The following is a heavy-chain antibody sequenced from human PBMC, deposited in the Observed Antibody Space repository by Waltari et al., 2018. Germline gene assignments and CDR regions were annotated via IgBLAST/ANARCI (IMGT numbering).Heavy chain of an antibody. D-gene: IGHD1-7*01. CDR2: INPNSGRT. V-gene: IGHV1-2*02. J-gene: IGHJ4*02. CDR1: GYTFTGYY. CDR3: ARRGLELLDY. Sequence: QVQLVQSGAAVKKPGASVKVSCKASGYTFTGYYMHWVRQAPGQGLEWMGWINPNSGRTNYAQKFQGRVTMTRDTSISTAYMELSRLRSDDTAVYYCARRGLELLDYWGQGTLVTVSS.